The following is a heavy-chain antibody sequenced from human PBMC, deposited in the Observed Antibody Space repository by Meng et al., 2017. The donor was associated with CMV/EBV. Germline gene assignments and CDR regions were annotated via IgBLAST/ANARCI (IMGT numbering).Heavy chain of an antibody. CDR3: AKPMIVVVD. D-gene: IGHD3-22*01. V-gene: IGHV3-23*01. CDR2: LSGSGGST. CDR1: GFTFSSYA. J-gene: IGHJ4*02. Sequence: PSCAASGFTFSSYAMSWVRQAPGKGLEWVSALSGSGGSTYYADSVKGRFTISRDNSKNTLYLQMNSLRAEDTAVYYCAKPMIVVVDWGQGTLVTVSS.